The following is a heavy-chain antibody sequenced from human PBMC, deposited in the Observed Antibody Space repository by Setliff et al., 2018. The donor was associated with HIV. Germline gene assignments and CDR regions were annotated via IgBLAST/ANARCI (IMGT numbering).Heavy chain of an antibody. CDR2: IHSSGST. J-gene: IGHJ6*03. D-gene: IGHD3-16*01. V-gene: IGHV4-59*08. CDR1: SGSVSGYY. Sequence: LSLTCSVSSGSVSGYYWGWIRQPPGKKLEWIGYIHSSGSTIYSASLKSRVSISVDTSKNQVSLRLSSVTAADTAVYHCSRGSYYMDVWGKGTTVTVS. CDR3: SRGSYYMDV.